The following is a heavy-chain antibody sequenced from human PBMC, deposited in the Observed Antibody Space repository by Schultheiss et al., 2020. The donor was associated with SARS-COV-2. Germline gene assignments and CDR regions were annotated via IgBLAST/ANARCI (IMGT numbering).Heavy chain of an antibody. D-gene: IGHD2-21*02. CDR1: GFTFSSYS. CDR3: ARGRGVVVTYYGMDV. J-gene: IGHJ6*02. Sequence: GGSLRLSCAASGFTFSSYSMNWVRQAPGKGLVWVSHINTVGTTTDYADFVKGRFTISRDNAKDTLYLQMNSLRAEDTAVYYCARGRGVVVTYYGMDVWGQGTTVTVSS. V-gene: IGHV3-74*01. CDR2: INTVGTTT.